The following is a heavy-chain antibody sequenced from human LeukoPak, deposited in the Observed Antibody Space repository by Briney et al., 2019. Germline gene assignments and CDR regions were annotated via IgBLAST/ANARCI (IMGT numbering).Heavy chain of an antibody. CDR2: ITGGGSGV. V-gene: IGHV3-23*01. Sequence: GGSPRHSCAASGFTFSNYAMSGVRQAPGEGLECVSAITGGGSGVYYADSMKSRFTISRDNSKNTLYLQINSLRAEDTAVYYCAKWGDYDVLTGYYVSDYWGQGTLVTVSS. D-gene: IGHD3-9*01. CDR1: GFTFSNYA. J-gene: IGHJ4*02. CDR3: AKWGDYDVLTGYYVSDY.